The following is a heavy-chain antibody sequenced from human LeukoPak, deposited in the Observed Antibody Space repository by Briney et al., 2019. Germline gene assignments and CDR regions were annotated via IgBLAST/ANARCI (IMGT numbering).Heavy chain of an antibody. CDR2: IYLGDSDT. J-gene: IGHJ5*01. V-gene: IGHV5-51*01. CDR3: ATTKTNYCSSTSCYADS. Sequence: GESLKISCKGSGYSFTSYWIGWVRQMPGKGLEWMGIIYLGDSDTRYSPSFHGQVTISADKSIRTAYLQWSSLKASDAAMYYCATTKTNYCSSTSCYADSWGQGTLVTVSS. D-gene: IGHD2-2*01. CDR1: GYSFTSYW.